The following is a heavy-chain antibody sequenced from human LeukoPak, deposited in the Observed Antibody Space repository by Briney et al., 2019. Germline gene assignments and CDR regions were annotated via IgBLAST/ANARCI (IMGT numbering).Heavy chain of an antibody. J-gene: IGHJ3*01. CDR1: GFTFSDYY. CDR2: IGASGEST. Sequence: GGSLRLSCAASGFTFSDYYMSWIRQAPGKGLEWVSLIGASGESTYYADSVKGRFTTSRDNSKNTLSLQMNSLRVEDTAMYFCAKDIQLSTWGLGTMVTVSS. V-gene: IGHV3-23*01. D-gene: IGHD5-24*01. CDR3: AKDIQLST.